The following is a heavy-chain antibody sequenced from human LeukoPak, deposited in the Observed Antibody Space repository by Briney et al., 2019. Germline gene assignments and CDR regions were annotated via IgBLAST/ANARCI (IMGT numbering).Heavy chain of an antibody. V-gene: IGHV4-39*07. CDR3: RRKRSARDFMDV. CDR2: IYYSGDT. J-gene: IGHJ6*03. Sequence: SETLSLTCTVSGGSINNSHYYWGWNRQAPGKGLEWIGSIYYSGDTYYKSSLKSRVTLLIDTSKNQFSLKLTSVTAADTAVYFCRRKRSARDFMDVWGKGTTVTVS. CDR1: GGSINNSHYY.